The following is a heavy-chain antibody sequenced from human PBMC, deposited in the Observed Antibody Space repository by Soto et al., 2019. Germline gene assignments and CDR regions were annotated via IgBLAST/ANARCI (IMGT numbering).Heavy chain of an antibody. J-gene: IGHJ3*02. Sequence: GGSLRLSCAASGFTFSNAWMSWVRQAPGKGLEWVGRIKSKTDGGTTDYAAPVKGRFTISRDDSKNTLYLQMNSLKTEDTAVYYCPTVGDSSSSAFDIWGQGTMVTVSS. CDR2: IKSKTDGGTT. D-gene: IGHD6-6*01. CDR1: GFTFSNAW. V-gene: IGHV3-15*01. CDR3: PTVGDSSSSAFDI.